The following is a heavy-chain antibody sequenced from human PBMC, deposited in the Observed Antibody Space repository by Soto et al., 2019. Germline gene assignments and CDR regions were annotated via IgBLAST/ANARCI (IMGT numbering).Heavy chain of an antibody. J-gene: IGHJ5*02. Sequence: PSVKVSCTASGYTFTSYDINWVRQATGQGLEWMGWMNPNSGNTGYAQKFQGRVTMTRNTSISTAYMELSSLRSEDTAVYYCARASYYDFWSGYYWFDPWGQGTLVTVSS. D-gene: IGHD3-3*01. CDR2: MNPNSGNT. CDR3: ARASYYDFWSGYYWFDP. V-gene: IGHV1-8*01. CDR1: GYTFTSYD.